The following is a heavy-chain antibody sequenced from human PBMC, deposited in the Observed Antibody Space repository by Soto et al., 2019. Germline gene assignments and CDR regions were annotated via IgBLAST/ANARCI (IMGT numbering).Heavy chain of an antibody. J-gene: IGHJ3*02. CDR2: IWYDGSNK. Sequence: QVQLVESGGGVVQPGRSLRLSCAASGFTFSSYGMHWVRQAPGKGLEWVAVIWYDGSNKYYADSVKGRFTISRDNSKNTLYQQMNSLRAEDTAVYYCARDDLCSGGSCYSDAFDIWGQGTMVTVSS. D-gene: IGHD2-15*01. V-gene: IGHV3-33*01. CDR3: ARDDLCSGGSCYSDAFDI. CDR1: GFTFSSYG.